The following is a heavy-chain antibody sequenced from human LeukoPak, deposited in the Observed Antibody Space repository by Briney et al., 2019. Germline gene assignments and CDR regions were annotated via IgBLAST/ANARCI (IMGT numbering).Heavy chain of an antibody. V-gene: IGHV1-18*01. CDR1: GYTFTSYG. Sequence: ASVKVSCKASGYTFTSYGISWVRQAPGQGLEWMGWISAYNGNTNYAQKLQGRVTMTTDTPTSTAYMELRSLRSDDTAVYYCARDPVGEQWLVDWSPYYYYGMDVWGQGTTVTVSS. CDR3: ARDPVGEQWLVDWSPYYYYGMDV. D-gene: IGHD6-19*01. CDR2: ISAYNGNT. J-gene: IGHJ6*02.